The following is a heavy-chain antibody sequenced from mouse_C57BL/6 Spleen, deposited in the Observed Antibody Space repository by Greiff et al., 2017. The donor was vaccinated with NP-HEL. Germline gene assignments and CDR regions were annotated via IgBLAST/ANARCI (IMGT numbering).Heavy chain of an antibody. CDR1: GYTFTSYW. J-gene: IGHJ2*01. V-gene: IGHV1-52*01. CDR3: TRKGYPYYFDY. CDR2: IDPSDSET. Sequence: QVQLQQPGAELVRPGSSVKLSCKASGYTFTSYWMHWVKQRPIQGLEWIGNIDPSDSETHYNQKFKDKATLTVDKSSSTAYMELSSLTSEDSAVYYCTRKGYPYYFDYWGQGTTLTVSS. D-gene: IGHD2-2*01.